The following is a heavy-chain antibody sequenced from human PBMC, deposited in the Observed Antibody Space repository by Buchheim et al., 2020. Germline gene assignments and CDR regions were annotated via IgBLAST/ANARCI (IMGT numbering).Heavy chain of an antibody. CDR2: ISSSGSTI. CDR1: GFTFSSYV. D-gene: IGHD3-16*01. V-gene: IGHV3-48*03. Sequence: EVQLLESGGGLVQPGGSLRLSCAASGFTFSSYVMNWVRQAPGKGLEWVSYISSSGSTIYYADSVKGRFTISRDNAKHSLYLQMNSLRAEDTAVYYCARSGGVEYYYYYYGMDVWGRGTT. CDR3: ARSGGVEYYYYYYGMDV. J-gene: IGHJ6*02.